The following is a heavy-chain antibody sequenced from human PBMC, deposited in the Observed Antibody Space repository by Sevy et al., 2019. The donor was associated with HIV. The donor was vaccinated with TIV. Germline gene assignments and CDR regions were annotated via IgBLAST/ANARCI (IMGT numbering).Heavy chain of an antibody. J-gene: IGHJ5*02. CDR2: IYYSGSP. CDR3: AGMEVGGYDLLTGRSTGWFDP. CDR1: GGSISSSNYY. V-gene: IGHV4-39*01. D-gene: IGHD3-9*01. Sequence: SETLSLTCTVSGGSISSSNYYWGWIRQPPGKGLEWIGSIYYSGSPSYNPSLKSRVTISVDTSKNQFFLNLISVTAPDTAVYYCAGMEVGGYDLLTGRSTGWFDPWGQGTLVTVSS.